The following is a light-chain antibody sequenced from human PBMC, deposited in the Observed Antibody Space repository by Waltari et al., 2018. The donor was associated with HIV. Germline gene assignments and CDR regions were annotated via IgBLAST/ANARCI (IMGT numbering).Light chain of an antibody. CDR3: AAWDDSLTGSHVI. CDR1: RSNIGRNP. Sequence: QSVLSQPPSASGTPGQRVTISCSGSRSNIGRNPVNWYQHLPGTAPKLLIYSNSQRPSGVPDRFSGSKSGTSASLAISGLQSEDEAEYYCAAWDDSLTGSHVIFGGGTKLTVL. CDR2: SNS. V-gene: IGLV1-44*01. J-gene: IGLJ2*01.